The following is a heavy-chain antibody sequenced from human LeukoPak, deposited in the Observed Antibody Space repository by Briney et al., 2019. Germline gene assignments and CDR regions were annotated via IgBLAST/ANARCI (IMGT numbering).Heavy chain of an antibody. Sequence: GASVKVSCKASGGTFSSYAIRWVRQAPGQGLEWMGGIIPIFATTNYAQKFQGRVTITADESTSTAYMELSSLRSEDTAVYYCARQLERRYYYYMDVWGKGTTVTVSS. CDR1: GGTFSSYA. CDR2: IIPIFATT. V-gene: IGHV1-69*13. CDR3: ARQLERRYYYYMDV. J-gene: IGHJ6*03. D-gene: IGHD1-1*01.